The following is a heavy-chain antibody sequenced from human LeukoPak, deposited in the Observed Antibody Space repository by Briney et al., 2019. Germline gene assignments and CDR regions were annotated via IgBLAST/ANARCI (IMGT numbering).Heavy chain of an antibody. CDR2: IIPISGTA. D-gene: IGHD3-22*01. CDR1: GGTFSSYA. J-gene: IGHJ4*02. V-gene: IGHV1-69*13. Sequence: GASVKVSCKASGGTFSSYAISWVRQAPGQGLEWMGGIIPISGTANYAQKFQGRVTITADESTSTAYMELSSLRSEDTAVYYCASKVIRGNGDYWGQGTLVTVSS. CDR3: ASKVIRGNGDY.